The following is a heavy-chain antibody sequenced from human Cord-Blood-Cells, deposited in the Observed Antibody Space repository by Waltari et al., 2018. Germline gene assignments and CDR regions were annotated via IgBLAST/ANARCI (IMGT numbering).Heavy chain of an antibody. D-gene: IGHD2-15*01. CDR1: GYTLTELS. J-gene: IGHJ4*02. CDR3: ATRWGGGFYYFDY. CDR2: FEPGEDET. V-gene: IGHV1-24*01. Sequence: QVQLVQSGAEGKKPGASVKVSCKVTGYTLTELSMHWVRQAPGIGLEWMGGFEPGEDETMYAQKYQGRGTMTEATSTDTAYMELSSLRSEDAAVYYGATRWGGGFYYFDYWGQGTLVTVSS.